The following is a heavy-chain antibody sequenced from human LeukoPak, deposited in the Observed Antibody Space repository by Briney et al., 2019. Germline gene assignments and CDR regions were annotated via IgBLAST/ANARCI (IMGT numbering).Heavy chain of an antibody. CDR1: GFTFSRYG. CDR2: IWYDGSKK. J-gene: IGHJ4*02. Sequence: GGSLRLSCAASGFTFSRYGMHWVRQAPGKGLEWVAVIWYDGSKKNYADSVKGRFTISRDNSKNTLNLQMTSLGAEDTAVYYCARRVGGVYYDSGYFDSWGQGTLVTVSS. D-gene: IGHD3-22*01. CDR3: ARRVGGVYYDSGYFDS. V-gene: IGHV3-33*01.